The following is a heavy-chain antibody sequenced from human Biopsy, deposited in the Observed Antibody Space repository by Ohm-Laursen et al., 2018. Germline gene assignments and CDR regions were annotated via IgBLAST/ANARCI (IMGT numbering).Heavy chain of an antibody. CDR3: ARLNSGTYDASDL. D-gene: IGHD1-26*01. CDR2: IYGGGSPV. Sequence: GSLRLSCSASGFAFNLYEMNWVRQAPGKGMEWISYIYGGGSPVSYADSVKGRFTISRDNAQNSLYLHINSLRAEDTAVYYCARLNSGTYDASDLWGQGTMVIVSS. CDR1: GFAFNLYE. J-gene: IGHJ3*01. V-gene: IGHV3-48*03.